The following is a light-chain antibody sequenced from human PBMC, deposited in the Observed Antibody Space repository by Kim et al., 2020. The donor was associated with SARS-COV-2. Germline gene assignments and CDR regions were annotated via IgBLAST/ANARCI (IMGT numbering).Light chain of an antibody. Sequence: EMVMTQSPATLSVSPGERATLSCRASQSISSNLAWYQQKPGQAPRLLIYGASTRATGFPARFTGSGSGTEFTLTISSLQSEDFALYYCQQYNNWSLTFGGGTKVDIK. CDR2: GAS. V-gene: IGKV3-15*01. CDR3: QQYNNWSLT. CDR1: QSISSN. J-gene: IGKJ4*01.